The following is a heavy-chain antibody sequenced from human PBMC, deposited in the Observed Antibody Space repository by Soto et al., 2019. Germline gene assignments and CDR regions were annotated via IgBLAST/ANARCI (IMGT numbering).Heavy chain of an antibody. CDR3: ARDLVLRIAGRATNWFDP. D-gene: IGHD6-6*01. Sequence: ASVKVSCKASGYTFTSYGISWVRQAPGQGLEWMGWISAYNGNTKYSQKFQGRVTITRDTSASTAYMELSSLRSEDTAVYYCARDLVLRIAGRATNWFDPWGQGTLVTVSS. CDR1: GYTFTSYG. V-gene: IGHV1-18*01. CDR2: ISAYNGNT. J-gene: IGHJ5*02.